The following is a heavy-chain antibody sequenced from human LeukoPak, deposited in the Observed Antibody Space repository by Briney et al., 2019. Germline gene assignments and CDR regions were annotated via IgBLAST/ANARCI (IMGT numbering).Heavy chain of an antibody. CDR2: ISSSTTYI. CDR1: GFTFNMYT. V-gene: IGHV3-21*01. D-gene: IGHD4-23*01. J-gene: IGHJ4*02. CDR3: ARVDKYGGNPPDY. Sequence: PGGSLRLSCAASGFTFNMYTMYWVRQAPGKGLEWVSSISSSTTYIYYADSVKGRFTISRDNVKNSLSLQMNSLRAEDTAFYYCARVDKYGGNPPDYWGEGTRVSVS.